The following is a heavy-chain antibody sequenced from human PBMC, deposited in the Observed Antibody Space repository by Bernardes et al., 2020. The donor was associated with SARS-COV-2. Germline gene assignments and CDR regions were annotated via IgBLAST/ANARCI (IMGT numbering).Heavy chain of an antibody. CDR2: IYYSGST. V-gene: IGHV4-39*02. CDR3: ARERYSSSSGSIGLYYYYGMDV. J-gene: IGHJ6*02. Sequence: SETLSLTCTVSGGSISSSSYYWGWIRQPPGKGLEWIGSIYYSGSTYYNPSLKSRFTISVDTSKNHFSLKLSSVTAADTAVYYCARERYSSSSGSIGLYYYYGMDVWGQGTTVTVSS. D-gene: IGHD6-6*01. CDR1: GGSISSSSYY.